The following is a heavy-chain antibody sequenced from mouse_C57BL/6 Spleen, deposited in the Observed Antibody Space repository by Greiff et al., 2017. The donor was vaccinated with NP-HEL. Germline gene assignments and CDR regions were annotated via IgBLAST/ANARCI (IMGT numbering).Heavy chain of an antibody. CDR2: INPNNGGT. CDR1: GYTFPNSY. Sequence: VQLQQSGPELVKPGASVKISCKASGYTFPNSYMNWVKQSHGKSLEWIGDINPNNGGTSYNQKFKGKATLTVDKSSSTAYMELRSLTSEDSAVYYCARENDYDAYWGQGTLVTVSA. D-gene: IGHD2-4*01. J-gene: IGHJ3*01. CDR3: ARENDYDAY. V-gene: IGHV1-26*01.